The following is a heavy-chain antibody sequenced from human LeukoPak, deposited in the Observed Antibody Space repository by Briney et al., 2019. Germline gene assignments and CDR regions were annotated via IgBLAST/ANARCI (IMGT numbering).Heavy chain of an antibody. V-gene: IGHV3-21*01. CDR3: ARDPYSGSYGNYYYYFMDV. Sequence: GGSLRLSCAASGFTFSSYRMNWVRQAPGKGLEWVSSITSSGRYIYYADSVKGRFTISRDNAKNSLYLQMNSLRAEDTAVYYCARDPYSGSYGNYYYYFMDVWGKGTTVTISS. J-gene: IGHJ6*03. CDR2: ITSSGRYI. D-gene: IGHD1-26*01. CDR1: GFTFSSYR.